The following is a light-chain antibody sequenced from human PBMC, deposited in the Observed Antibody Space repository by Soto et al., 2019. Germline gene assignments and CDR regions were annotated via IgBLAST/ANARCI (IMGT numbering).Light chain of an antibody. Sequence: QSALTQPASVSGSPGQSITLSCTGSGPDVGGYNYVSWYQQFPGEAPKLLIFEVTNRPSGVSDRFSASKSGNTASLIISGLQAEDEAVYYCSSYAGSTFWIFGGGTTLTVL. CDR3: SSYAGSTFWI. CDR1: GPDVGGYNY. CDR2: EVT. J-gene: IGLJ3*02. V-gene: IGLV2-14*01.